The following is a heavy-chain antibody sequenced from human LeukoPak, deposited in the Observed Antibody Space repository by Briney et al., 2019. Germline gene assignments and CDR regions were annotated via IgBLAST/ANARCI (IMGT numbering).Heavy chain of an antibody. J-gene: IGHJ4*02. V-gene: IGHV4-59*08. CDR3: ASTYCSSTSCYNDY. CDR2: IYYSGST. Sequence: SETLSLTCTVSGGSISTHYWNWIRQPPGKGLEWIGYIYYSGSTNYNPSLKSRVTISVDTSKNQFSLKLSSVTAADTAVYYCASTYCSSTSCYNDYWGQGTLVTVSS. CDR1: GGSISTHY. D-gene: IGHD2-2*02.